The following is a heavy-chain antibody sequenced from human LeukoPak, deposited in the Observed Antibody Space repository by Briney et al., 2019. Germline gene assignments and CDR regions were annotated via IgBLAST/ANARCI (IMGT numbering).Heavy chain of an antibody. J-gene: IGHJ6*03. D-gene: IGHD4-11*01. V-gene: IGHV4-59*01. Sequence: SETLSLTCTVSGGSISSYYWSWIRQPPGKGLEWIGYIYYSGSTNYNPSLKSRVTISVDTSKNQFSLKLSSVTAADTAVYYCARDTVTTYYYYMGVWGKGTTVTVSS. CDR1: GGSISSYY. CDR3: ARDTVTTYYYYMGV. CDR2: IYYSGST.